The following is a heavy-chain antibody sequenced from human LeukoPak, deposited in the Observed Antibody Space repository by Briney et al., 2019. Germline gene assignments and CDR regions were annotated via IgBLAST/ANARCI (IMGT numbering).Heavy chain of an antibody. J-gene: IGHJ6*03. Sequence: GGSLRLSCAASGFTFTDYSMSWIRQAAGKGLEWVASIQREGSEEHYVDSVKGRFTISRDNAKNSLYLQMNSLRAEDTAVYYCARGGYRYMDVWGKGTTVTVSS. V-gene: IGHV3-7*04. D-gene: IGHD6-13*01. CDR2: IQREGSEE. CDR1: GFTFTDYS. CDR3: ARGGYRYMDV.